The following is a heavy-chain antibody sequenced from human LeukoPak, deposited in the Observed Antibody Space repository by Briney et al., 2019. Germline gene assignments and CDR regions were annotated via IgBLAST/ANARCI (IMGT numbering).Heavy chain of an antibody. Sequence: GGSLRLSCTASGFSLSSYWIHWVRQVPGKGLVWVSRIKDGGTPTDYAESVKGRFTISRDDAKNTLYPQMNSLRVEDTAIYYCTTIRPGYWGQGTLVTVSP. CDR2: IKDGGTPT. J-gene: IGHJ4*02. D-gene: IGHD5-12*01. CDR1: GFSLSSYW. CDR3: TTIRPGY. V-gene: IGHV3-74*01.